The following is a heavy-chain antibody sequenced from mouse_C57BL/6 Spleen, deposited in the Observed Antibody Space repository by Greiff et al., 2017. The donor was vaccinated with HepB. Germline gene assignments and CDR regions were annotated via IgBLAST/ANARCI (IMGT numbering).Heavy chain of an antibody. D-gene: IGHD2-3*01. J-gene: IGHJ3*01. CDR3: ANDGYYGGFAY. CDR2: NYPGDGDT. V-gene: IGHV1-80*01. Sequence: QVQLQQSGAELVKPGASVKISCKASGYAFSSYWMNWVKQRPGKGLEWIGQNYPGDGDTNYNGKFKGKATLTADKSSSTAYMQLSSLTSEDSAVYFCANDGYYGGFAYWGQGTLVTVSA. CDR1: GYAFSSYW.